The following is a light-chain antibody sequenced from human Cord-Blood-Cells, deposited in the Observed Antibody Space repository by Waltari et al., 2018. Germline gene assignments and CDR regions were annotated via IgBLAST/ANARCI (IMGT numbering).Light chain of an antibody. Sequence: SYELTQPPSVSVSPGQIASITCSGDKLGDKYACWYQQKPGQSPVLVIYQDSKRPSGIPERFSGSNSGNTATLTISGTQAMDEADYYCQAWDSSTYVFGTGTNVTVL. CDR3: QAWDSSTYV. V-gene: IGLV3-1*01. CDR1: KLGDKY. CDR2: QDS. J-gene: IGLJ1*01.